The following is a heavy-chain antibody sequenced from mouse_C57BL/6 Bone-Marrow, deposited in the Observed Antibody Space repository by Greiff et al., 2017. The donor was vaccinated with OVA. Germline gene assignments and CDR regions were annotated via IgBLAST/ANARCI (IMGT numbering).Heavy chain of an antibody. CDR2: IDPENGDT. D-gene: IGHD6-1*01. J-gene: IGHJ2*01. CDR1: GFNIKDDY. V-gene: IGHV14-4*01. CDR3: FPSETIDY. Sequence: VQLQQSGAELVRPGASVKLSCTASGFNIKDDYMHWVKQRPEQGLEWIGWIDPENGDTEYAPKFQGKATITADTSSNTAYLQLSSLTSDDSAVYYCFPSETIDYWGQGTTLTVSS.